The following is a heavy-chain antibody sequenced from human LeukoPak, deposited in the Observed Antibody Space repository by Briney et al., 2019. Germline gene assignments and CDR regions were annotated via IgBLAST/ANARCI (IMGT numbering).Heavy chain of an antibody. Sequence: ASVKVSCKASGYTFTGYYMHWVRQAPGQGLEWMGWINPNSGGTNYAQKFQGRVTMTRDTSISTAYMELSRLRSDDTAVYYCARLPYYYDSSGYYTGAFDIWGQGTMVTVSS. J-gene: IGHJ3*02. CDR2: INPNSGGT. D-gene: IGHD3-22*01. CDR3: ARLPYYYDSSGYYTGAFDI. CDR1: GYTFTGYY. V-gene: IGHV1-2*02.